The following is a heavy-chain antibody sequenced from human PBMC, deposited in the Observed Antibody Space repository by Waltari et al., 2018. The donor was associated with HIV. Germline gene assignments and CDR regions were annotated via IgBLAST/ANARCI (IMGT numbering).Heavy chain of an antibody. Sequence: EVQLVESGGGLVQPGRSLRLSCTASGFQFDAYAMHWVRQSPGKGLGLVFGFSWSSGSIGYADSVKGRFTISRDKARNSLYLDMNILRPEDTAVYYCVKDRGIAVRPPYYFGLDVWGQGTTVTVSS. CDR1: GFQFDAYA. D-gene: IGHD6-6*01. CDR3: VKDRGIAVRPPYYFGLDV. J-gene: IGHJ6*02. V-gene: IGHV3-9*01. CDR2: FSWSSGSI.